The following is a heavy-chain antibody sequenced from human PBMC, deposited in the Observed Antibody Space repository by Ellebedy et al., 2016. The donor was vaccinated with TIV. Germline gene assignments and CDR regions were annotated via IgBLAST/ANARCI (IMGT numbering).Heavy chain of an antibody. J-gene: IGHJ4*02. CDR2: IHGSDDTT. CDR3: AKGLGGVTTVTISYFDY. CDR1: GFTFSRNA. V-gene: IGHV3-23*01. D-gene: IGHD4-17*01. Sequence: GESLKISCAASGFTFSRNAMAWVRQAPGKGLEWVSAIHGSDDTTHYADSVKGRFTISRDNSKNTLYLQMNSLRAEDTAVYYCAKGLGGVTTVTISYFDYWGQGTLVTVSS.